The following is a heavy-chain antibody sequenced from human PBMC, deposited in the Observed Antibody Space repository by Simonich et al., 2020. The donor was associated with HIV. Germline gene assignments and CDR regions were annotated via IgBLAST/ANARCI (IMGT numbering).Heavy chain of an antibody. CDR1: GFTIRSYC. CDR2: IKQDGSEK. V-gene: IGHV3-7*01. D-gene: IGHD3-9*01. CDR3: ANLRDYRTIFEY. Sequence: EVQVVESGGGLVQPGGSLRLSCAVSGFTIRSYCMSWVRQAPGKGLEWVATIKQDGSEKYYGDSVKDRFTISRDNAKNSLYLQMNSLRAEDTAVYYCANLRDYRTIFEYWGQGTLVTVSS. J-gene: IGHJ4*02.